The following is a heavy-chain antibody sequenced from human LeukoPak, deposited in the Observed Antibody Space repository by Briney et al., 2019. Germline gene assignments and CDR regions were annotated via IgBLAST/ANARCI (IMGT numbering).Heavy chain of an antibody. Sequence: SVKVSCKASGGTFSSYAISWVRQAPGQGLEWMGGIIPIFGTANYAQKSQGRVTITADESTSTAYMELSSLRSEDTAVYYCARDGFAAIHYFDYWGQGTLVTVSS. J-gene: IGHJ4*02. CDR2: IIPIFGTA. D-gene: IGHD2-2*01. V-gene: IGHV1-69*13. CDR3: ARDGFAAIHYFDY. CDR1: GGTFSSYA.